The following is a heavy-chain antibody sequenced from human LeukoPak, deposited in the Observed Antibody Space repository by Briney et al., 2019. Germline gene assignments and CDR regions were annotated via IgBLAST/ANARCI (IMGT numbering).Heavy chain of an antibody. J-gene: IGHJ3*02. CDR1: GFTFSSYA. CDR3: AKSIARVVPAVDAFDI. CDR2: ISGSGGST. V-gene: IGHV3-23*01. D-gene: IGHD2-2*01. Sequence: GGSLRLSCAASGFTFSSYAMSWVRQAPGKGLEWVSAISGSGGSTYYADSVKGRFTISRDNSKNTLCLQMNSLRAEDTAVYYCAKSIARVVPAVDAFDIWGQGTMVTVSS.